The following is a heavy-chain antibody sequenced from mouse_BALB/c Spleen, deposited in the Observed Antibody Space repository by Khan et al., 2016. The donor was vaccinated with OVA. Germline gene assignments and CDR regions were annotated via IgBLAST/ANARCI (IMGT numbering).Heavy chain of an antibody. CDR2: INPHIGET. CDR1: GYSFTGYF. D-gene: IGHD1-1*01. V-gene: IGHV1-20*02. CDR3: ARSYGSDFDY. Sequence: VQLKESGPELVKPGASVKISCKASGYSFTGYFMNWVIQSHGKSLEWIGRINPHIGETFYNQKFKGKATLTVDESSSTAHMELRSLASEDSAVYYCARSYGSDFDYWGQGTTLTVSS. J-gene: IGHJ2*01.